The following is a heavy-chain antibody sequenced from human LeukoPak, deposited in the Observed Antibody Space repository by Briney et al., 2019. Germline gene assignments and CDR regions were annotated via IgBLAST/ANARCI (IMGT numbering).Heavy chain of an antibody. CDR3: ARTRGYSGYDLTYYYYGMDV. CDR2: MNPNSGNT. CDR1: GGTFSSYA. V-gene: IGHV1-8*02. D-gene: IGHD5-12*01. J-gene: IGHJ6*02. Sequence: ASVKVSCKASGGTFSSYAINWVRQATGQGLEWMGWMNPNSGNTGYAQKFQGRVTMTRNTSISTAYMELSSLRSEDTAVYYCARTRGYSGYDLTYYYYGMDVWGQGTTVTVSS.